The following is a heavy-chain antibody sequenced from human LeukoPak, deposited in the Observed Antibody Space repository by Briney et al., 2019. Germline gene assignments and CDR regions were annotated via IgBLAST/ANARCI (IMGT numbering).Heavy chain of an antibody. D-gene: IGHD3-22*01. CDR3: TRDRHKYNYDSSGHPPY. V-gene: IGHV3-20*04. Sequence: GGSLRLSCVASGFNFEDYGMTWVRRAPGRGLEWVSGLHWHGRDPDYADSVKGRFTISRDNAKNSLYLQMNSLRAEDTAVYYCTRDRHKYNYDSSGHPPYWGQGTLVTVSS. CDR1: GFNFEDYG. CDR2: LHWHGRDP. J-gene: IGHJ4*02.